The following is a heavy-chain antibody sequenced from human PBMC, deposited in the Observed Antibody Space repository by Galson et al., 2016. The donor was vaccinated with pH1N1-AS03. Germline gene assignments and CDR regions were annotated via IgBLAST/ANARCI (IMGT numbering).Heavy chain of an antibody. CDR1: GGSIGSYY. CDR3: ARIVVVTPSYWYFDL. D-gene: IGHD2-21*02. CDR2: VYDSGSI. Sequence: SETLSLTCTVSGGSIGSYYWSLIRQPPGMGLEWIGYVYDSGSINYNPSLKSRVTISVDTSKNQFSLKLSSVPAADTAVYYCARIVVVTPSYWYFDLWGRGTLVTVSS. V-gene: IGHV4-59*08. J-gene: IGHJ2*01.